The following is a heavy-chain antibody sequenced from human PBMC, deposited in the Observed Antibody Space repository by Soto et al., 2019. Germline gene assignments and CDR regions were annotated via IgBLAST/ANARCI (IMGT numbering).Heavy chain of an antibody. Sequence: VQLVESGGGLVKPGGSLRLSCAASGFTFSSDWMHWVRQAPGKGLVWVSRINSDGSSTSYADSVKGRFTISRDNAKNTLYLQMNSLRTEDTAVYYCASPRGYGLDYWGQGTLVTVSS. CDR2: INSDGSST. CDR3: ASPRGYGLDY. CDR1: GFTFSSDW. D-gene: IGHD5-18*01. V-gene: IGHV3-74*02. J-gene: IGHJ4*02.